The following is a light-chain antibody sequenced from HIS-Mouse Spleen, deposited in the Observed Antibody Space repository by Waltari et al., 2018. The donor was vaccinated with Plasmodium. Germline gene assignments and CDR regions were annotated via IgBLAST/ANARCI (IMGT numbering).Light chain of an antibody. CDR1: QSISSR. CDR2: KAS. V-gene: IGKV1-5*03. CDR3: QQYNSYSWT. J-gene: IGKJ1*01. Sequence: DIQMTQSPSTLSASVGGRVTITCRASQSISSRLAWYQQKPGKAPTLLIYKASSLESGVPSRFSGSGSGTEFTLTISSLQPDDFATYYCQQYNSYSWTFGQGTKVEIK.